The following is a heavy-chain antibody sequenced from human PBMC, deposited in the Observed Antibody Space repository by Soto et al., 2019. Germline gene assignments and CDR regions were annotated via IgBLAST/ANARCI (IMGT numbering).Heavy chain of an antibody. CDR3: ARIEMASIK. CDR2: IYYTGST. J-gene: IGHJ4*02. V-gene: IGHV4-31*03. CDR1: CASIRSGGYY. Sequence: SETLSLTCSVSCASIRSGGYYWSWLRQSPGKGLEWIGHIYYTGSTFYSPSLKSRLTISLDTSKNQFSLDLRSVTAADTAMYYCARIEMASIKWGRGTLVTVSS.